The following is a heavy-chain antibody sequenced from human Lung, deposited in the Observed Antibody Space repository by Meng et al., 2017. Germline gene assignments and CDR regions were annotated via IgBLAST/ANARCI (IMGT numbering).Heavy chain of an antibody. V-gene: IGHV4-34*01. CDR1: GGSISGSY. J-gene: IGHJ4*02. CDR2: INHGGST. D-gene: IGHD3-10*01. Sequence: QGQLQPGGDGRLRPPENLSPTCAVYGGSISGSYWSWIRQSPAKGLEWIGKINHGGSTNYNPSLESRVTISVDTPKNQFSLRLTSITVADTAVYYCARERHSTIIRGVIDFWGQGALVTVSS. CDR3: ARERHSTIIRGVIDF.